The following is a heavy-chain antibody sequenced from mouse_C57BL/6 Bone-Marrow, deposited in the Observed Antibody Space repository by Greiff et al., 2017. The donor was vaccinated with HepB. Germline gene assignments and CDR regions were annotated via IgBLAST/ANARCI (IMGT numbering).Heavy chain of an antibody. CDR1: EYEFPSHD. V-gene: IGHV5-2*01. J-gene: IGHJ4*01. Sequence: EVQLQQSGGGLVKPGGSLKLSCESNEYEFPSHDMSWVRKTPEKRLELVAAINSDGGSTYYPDTMERRFIISRDNTKKTLYLQMSSLRSEDTALYYCARLAWCYAMDYWGQGTSVTVSS. D-gene: IGHD6-1*01. CDR2: INSDGGST. CDR3: ARLAWCYAMDY.